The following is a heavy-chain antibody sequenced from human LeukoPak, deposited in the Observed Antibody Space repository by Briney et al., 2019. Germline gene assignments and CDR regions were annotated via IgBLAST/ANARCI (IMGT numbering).Heavy chain of an antibody. D-gene: IGHD6-19*01. CDR2: IKEDGSEK. CDR3: ARGGGWYFDY. J-gene: IGHJ4*02. Sequence: GGSLRLSCAASGFTFSSYWMNWVRQAPGKRPEWVANIKEDGSEKYYVDSVKGRFTISRDNAKNSLYLQMNSLRAEDTAVYYCARGGGWYFDYWGQGTLVTVSS. V-gene: IGHV3-7*01. CDR1: GFTFSSYW.